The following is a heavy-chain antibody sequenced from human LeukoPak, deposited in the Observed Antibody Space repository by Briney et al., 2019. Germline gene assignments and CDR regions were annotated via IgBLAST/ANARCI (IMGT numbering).Heavy chain of an antibody. CDR3: ARSRYDSSAAS. V-gene: IGHV4-31*03. CDR2: IYYSGST. Sequence: TSETLSLTCTVSGGSISSGGYYWSWIRQHPGKGLEWIGYIYYSGSTYFNPSLKSRVTISVDTSKNQCSLKLSSVTAADTAVYYCARSRYDSSAASWGQGTMVTVSS. J-gene: IGHJ3*01. D-gene: IGHD3-22*01. CDR1: GGSISSGGYY.